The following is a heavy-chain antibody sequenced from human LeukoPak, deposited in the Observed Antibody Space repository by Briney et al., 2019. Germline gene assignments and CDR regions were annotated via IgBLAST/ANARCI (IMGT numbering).Heavy chain of an antibody. CDR3: AKDRGVRYVNPDNWFDP. D-gene: IGHD2-8*02. Sequence: GGSLRLSCAASGFTFSSYEMNWVRQAPGKGLEWVSYISSSGSTIYYANSVKGRFTISRDNAKNSQYLQMNSLRVEDTAVYYCAKDRGVRYVNPDNWFDPWGQGTLVTVSS. J-gene: IGHJ5*02. CDR2: ISSSGSTI. CDR1: GFTFSSYE. V-gene: IGHV3-48*03.